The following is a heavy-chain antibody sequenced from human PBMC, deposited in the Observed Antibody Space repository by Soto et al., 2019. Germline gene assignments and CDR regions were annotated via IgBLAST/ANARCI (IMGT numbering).Heavy chain of an antibody. CDR3: VKEASYYDFWSDPAGSHWFDP. Sequence: PGGSLRLSCSASGFTFSSYAMHWLRQAPGKGLEYVSAISSNGGSTYYGDSVKGRFTISRDNSKNTLYLQMSGLRAEDTAVYYCVKEASYYDFWSDPAGSHWFDPWGQGTLVTVSS. J-gene: IGHJ5*02. CDR2: ISSNGGST. V-gene: IGHV3-64D*08. CDR1: GFTFSSYA. D-gene: IGHD3-3*01.